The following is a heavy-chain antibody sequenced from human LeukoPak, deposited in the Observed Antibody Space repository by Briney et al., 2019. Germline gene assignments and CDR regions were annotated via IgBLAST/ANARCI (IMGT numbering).Heavy chain of an antibody. CDR3: ARGHVAWNYEDGNWFDP. CDR2: INAGNGNT. CDR1: GYTFTSYA. Sequence: PWASVKVSCKASGYTFTSYAMHWVRQAPGQRLEWMGWINAGNGNTKYSQEFQGRVTITRDTSASTAYMELSSLRSEDMAVYYCARGHVAWNYEDGNWFDPWGQGTLVTVSS. V-gene: IGHV1-3*03. J-gene: IGHJ5*02. D-gene: IGHD1-7*01.